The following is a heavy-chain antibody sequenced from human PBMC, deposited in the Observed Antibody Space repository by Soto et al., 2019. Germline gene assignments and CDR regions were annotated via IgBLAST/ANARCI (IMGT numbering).Heavy chain of an antibody. D-gene: IGHD6-6*01. V-gene: IGHV4-39*01. Sequence: SETLSLTCTVSGGSIRSSSYYWAWIRQPPGKGLEWMGSIYYSGTTYYNPSLKSRVTISVDTSKNQFSLKVTSVTAADAAVYYCARQYSSSPYLYYYGLDVWGQGTTVTVSS. CDR1: GGSIRSSSYY. CDR2: IYYSGTT. CDR3: ARQYSSSPYLYYYGLDV. J-gene: IGHJ6*02.